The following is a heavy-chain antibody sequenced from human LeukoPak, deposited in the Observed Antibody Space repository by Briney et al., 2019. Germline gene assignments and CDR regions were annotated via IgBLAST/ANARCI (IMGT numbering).Heavy chain of an antibody. CDR3: RIQLWPGFDY. J-gene: IGHJ4*02. Sequence: GGSLRLSCTASGFTFGDYAMSWVRQAPGKGLEWVGFIRSKAYGGTTEYAASVKGSFTISRDDSKSIAYLQMNSLKTEDTAVYYCRIQLWPGFDYWGQGTLVTVSS. CDR2: IRSKAYGGTT. CDR1: GFTFGDYA. V-gene: IGHV3-49*04. D-gene: IGHD5-18*01.